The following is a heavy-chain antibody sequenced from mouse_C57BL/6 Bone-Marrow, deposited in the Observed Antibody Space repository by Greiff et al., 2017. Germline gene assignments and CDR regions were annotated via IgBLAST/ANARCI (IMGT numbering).Heavy chain of an antibody. D-gene: IGHD2-5*01. CDR1: GFNIKDYS. CDR3: TTDYSILWFAY. Sequence: VQLKQSGAELVRPGASVKLSCAASGFNIKDYSMHWVQQRPEQGLEWIGRIAPEDGDTEYAPKFQGQATMTADTSSNTAYLQLSSLTSEDTAVYYCTTDYSILWFAYWGQGTLVTVSA. CDR2: IAPEDGDT. V-gene: IGHV14-1*01. J-gene: IGHJ3*01.